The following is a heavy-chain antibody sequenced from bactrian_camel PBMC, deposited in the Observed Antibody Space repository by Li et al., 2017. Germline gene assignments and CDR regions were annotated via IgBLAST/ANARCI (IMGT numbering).Heavy chain of an antibody. V-gene: IGHV3S53*01. CDR2: IARDAST. D-gene: IGHD3*01. Sequence: HVQLVESGGGSVQAGGSLRLSCTASRLTFSIYCMGWFRQAPGKEREGVAHIARDASTRYADSVKGRFTISQDNAKNTLYLQMNSLKPEDAAMYYCAADSPSRSRDIWYQGCDWNYWGQGTQVTVS. CDR1: RLTFSIYC. J-gene: IGHJ4*01. CDR3: AADSPSRSRDIWYQGCDWNY.